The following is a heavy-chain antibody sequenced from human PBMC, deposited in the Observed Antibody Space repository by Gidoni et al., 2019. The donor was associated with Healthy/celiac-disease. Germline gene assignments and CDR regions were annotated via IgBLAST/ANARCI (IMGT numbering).Heavy chain of an antibody. CDR3: AKDISLAAGTTAVAFDY. CDR2: ISWNSGSI. D-gene: IGHD1-26*01. CDR1: GFTFADYA. V-gene: IGHV3-9*01. J-gene: IGHJ4*02. Sequence: EVQLVESGGGLVQPGRSLRLSCAASGFTFADYAMHWVRQAKGKGLEWVSGISWNSGSIGYADSVKGRFTISRDNAKNSLYLQMNSLRAEDTALYYCAKDISLAAGTTAVAFDYWGQGTLVTVSS.